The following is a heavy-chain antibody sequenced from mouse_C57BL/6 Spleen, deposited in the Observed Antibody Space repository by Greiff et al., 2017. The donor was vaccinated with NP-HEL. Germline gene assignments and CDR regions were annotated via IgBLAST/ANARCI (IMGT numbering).Heavy chain of an antibody. CDR1: GYAFSSSW. CDR2: IYPGDGDT. D-gene: IGHD3-2*02. CDR3: ARGSSGYEDY. J-gene: IGHJ2*01. V-gene: IGHV1-82*01. Sequence: QVQLQQSGPELVKPGASEKISCKASGYAFSSSWMNWVKQRPGKGLEWIGRIYPGDGDTNYNGKFKGKATLTADKSSSTAYMQLSSLTSEDSAVYFCARGSSGYEDYWGQGTTLTVSS.